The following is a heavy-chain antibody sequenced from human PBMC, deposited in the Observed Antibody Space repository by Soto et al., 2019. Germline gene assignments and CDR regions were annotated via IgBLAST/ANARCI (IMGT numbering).Heavy chain of an antibody. D-gene: IGHD3-22*01. CDR2: ISYDGSNK. Sequence: QVQLVESGGGVVQPGRSLRLSCAASGFTFSSYAMHWVRQAPGKGLEGVAVISYDGSNKYYAGSVTRRFTISRDNSKNTLYLQMNSLRAEDTAVYYCARTYYDSYAGVRDDGMDVWGQGTTVIVSS. CDR3: ARTYYDSYAGVRDDGMDV. CDR1: GFTFSSYA. V-gene: IGHV3-30-3*01. J-gene: IGHJ6*02.